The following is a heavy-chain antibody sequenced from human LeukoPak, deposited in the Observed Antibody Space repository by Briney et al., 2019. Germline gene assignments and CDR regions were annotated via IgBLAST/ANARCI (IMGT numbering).Heavy chain of an antibody. J-gene: IGHJ4*02. CDR2: IDSSGSYT. CDR1: GFAFGNYA. CDR3: AKISTVTANFDH. V-gene: IGHV3-23*01. D-gene: IGHD4-17*01. Sequence: GGSLRLSCAASGFAFGNYAMGWVGQAPGKGLEWVSSIDSSGSYTPSADSVKGRFTISRDNSENTVYLQMNSLRAEDTAVYSCAKISTVTANFDHWGQGTLVTVSS.